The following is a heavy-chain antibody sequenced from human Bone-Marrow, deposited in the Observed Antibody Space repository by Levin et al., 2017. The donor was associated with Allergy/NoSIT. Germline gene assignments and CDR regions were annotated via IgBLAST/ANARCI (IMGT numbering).Heavy chain of an antibody. Sequence: SETLSLTCTVSGGSISRGDYYWSWIRQPPGKGLEWIGNIYYTGYTYDNPSLKGRLTMSVDTSKNQFSLRLTSVTAADTAVYYCAREGYGCDYWGQGILVTVSS. CDR1: GGSISRGDYY. V-gene: IGHV4-30-4*01. J-gene: IGHJ4*02. D-gene: IGHD5-18*01. CDR3: AREGYGCDY. CDR2: IYYTGYT.